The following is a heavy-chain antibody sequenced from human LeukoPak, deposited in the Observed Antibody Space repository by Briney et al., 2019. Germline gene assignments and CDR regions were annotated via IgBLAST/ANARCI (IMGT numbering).Heavy chain of an antibody. CDR3: ARPSRYDSSGYDFDY. CDR1: VCTFTQYY. J-gene: IGHJ4*02. Sequence: GAAVTVSCKPSVCTFTQYYIHGVGQPPAQGREGVGWINANSGSTNYAQKFQGRVTMTRATSISTAYMELSRLRSDDTAVYYCARPSRYDSSGYDFDYWGQGTLVTVSS. D-gene: IGHD3-22*01. V-gene: IGHV1-2*02. CDR2: INANSGST.